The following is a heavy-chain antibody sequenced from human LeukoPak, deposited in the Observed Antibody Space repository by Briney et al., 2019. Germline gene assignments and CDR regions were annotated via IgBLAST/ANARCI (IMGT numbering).Heavy chain of an antibody. CDR1: GGSISSSSYY. D-gene: IGHD3-10*01. CDR3: ARQYPRWSLSAFDI. CDR2: IYYSGST. V-gene: IGHV4-39*01. Sequence: PSETLSLTCTVSGGSISSSSYYWGWIRQPPGKGLEWIGSIYYSGSTYYNPSLKSRVTISVDTSKNQFSLKLSSVTAADTAVYYCARQYPRWSLSAFDIWGQGTMVTVSP. J-gene: IGHJ3*02.